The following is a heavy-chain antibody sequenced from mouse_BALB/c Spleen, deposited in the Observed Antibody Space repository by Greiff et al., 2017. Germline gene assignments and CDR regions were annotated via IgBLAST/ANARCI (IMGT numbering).Heavy chain of an antibody. CDR2: IRNKANGYTT. V-gene: IGHV7-3*02. J-gene: IGHJ1*01. D-gene: IGHD1-1*01. CDR1: GFTFTDYY. CDR3: ARDYYGSSRDFDV. Sequence: EVQVVESGGGLVQPGGSLRLSCATSGFTFTDYYMSWVRQPPGKALEWLGFIRNKANGYTTEYSASVKGRFTISRDNSQSILYLQMNTLRAEDSATYYCARDYYGSSRDFDVWGAGTTVTVSS.